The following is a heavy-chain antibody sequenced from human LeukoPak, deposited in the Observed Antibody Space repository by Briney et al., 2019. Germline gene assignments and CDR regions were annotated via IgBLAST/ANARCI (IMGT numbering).Heavy chain of an antibody. D-gene: IGHD3-10*02. CDR2: LDNNGDNT. CDR3: EELGITMIGGV. V-gene: IGHV3-23*01. J-gene: IGHJ6*04. CDR1: GHTFTTYG. Sequence: GGSLRLSCVGSGHTFTTYGMSWVRQAPGKGLEWVSGLDNNGDNTYYAESVKGRFTISRDNSKNTLYLQMNSLRAEDTAVYYCEELGITMIGGVWGKGTTVTISS.